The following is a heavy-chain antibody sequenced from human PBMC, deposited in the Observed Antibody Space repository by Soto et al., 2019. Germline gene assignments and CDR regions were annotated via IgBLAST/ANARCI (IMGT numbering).Heavy chain of an antibody. D-gene: IGHD2-2*01. CDR1: GFTFSSYA. CDR3: AKMPDSEYFDY. V-gene: IGHV3-23*01. CDR2: ISATGGTT. Sequence: GSLRLSCAASGFTFSSYAMSWVRQAPGRGLEWVSTISATGGTTYYADSVKGRFTISRDNSKNTLFLQMNSLRAEATAVYYCAKMPDSEYFDYWGQGTLVTVSS. J-gene: IGHJ4*02.